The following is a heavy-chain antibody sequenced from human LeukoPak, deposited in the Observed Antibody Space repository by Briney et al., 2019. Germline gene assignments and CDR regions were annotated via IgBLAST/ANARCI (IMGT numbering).Heavy chain of an antibody. CDR3: ARGAEGFGELLEYYGMDV. CDR2: ISYDGSNK. J-gene: IGHJ6*02. V-gene: IGHV3-30*04. CDR1: GFTFSSYA. D-gene: IGHD3-10*01. Sequence: GGSLRLSCAASGFTFSSYAMHWVRQAPGKGLEWVAVISYDGSNKYYADSVKGRFTISRDNSKNTLYLQMNSLRAEDTAVYYCARGAEGFGELLEYYGMDVWGQGTTVIVSS.